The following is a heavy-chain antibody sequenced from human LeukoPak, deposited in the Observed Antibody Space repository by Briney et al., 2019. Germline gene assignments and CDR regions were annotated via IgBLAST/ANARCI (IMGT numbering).Heavy chain of an antibody. CDR2: INHSGST. CDR3: ARGRTAAAEFDY. CDR1: GGSFSGYY. J-gene: IGHJ4*02. D-gene: IGHD6-13*01. Sequence: SETLSLTCAVYGGSFSGYYWSWIRQPPGKGLEWIGEINHSGSTNYNPSLKSRVTISVDTSKNQFSLKLSSVTAADTAVYYCARGRTAAAEFDYWGQGTLVTVSS. V-gene: IGHV4-34*01.